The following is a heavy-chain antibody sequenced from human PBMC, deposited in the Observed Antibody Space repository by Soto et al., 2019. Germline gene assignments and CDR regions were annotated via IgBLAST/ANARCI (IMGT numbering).Heavy chain of an antibody. V-gene: IGHV4-59*01. CDR2: IYYSGST. Sequence: SETLSLTCTVSGGSISSYYWSWIRQPPGKGLEWIGYIYYSGSTNYNPSLKSRVTISVDTSKNQFSLKLSSVTAADTAVYYCARELGVTYAFDIWGQGTMVTV. J-gene: IGHJ3*02. D-gene: IGHD1-26*01. CDR3: ARELGVTYAFDI. CDR1: GGSISSYY.